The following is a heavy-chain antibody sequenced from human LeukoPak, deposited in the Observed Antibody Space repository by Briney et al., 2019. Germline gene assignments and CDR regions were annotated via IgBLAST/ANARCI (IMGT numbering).Heavy chain of an antibody. Sequence: PSETLSLTCTVSGGSISSYYWSWIRQPPGKGLEWIGYIYYSGSANYNPSLKSRVTISVDTSKNQFSLKLSSVTAADTAVYYCARGRVNSSGWSPLPLFDYWGQGTLVTVSS. J-gene: IGHJ4*02. V-gene: IGHV4-59*08. CDR3: ARGRVNSSGWSPLPLFDY. D-gene: IGHD6-19*01. CDR1: GGSISSYY. CDR2: IYYSGSA.